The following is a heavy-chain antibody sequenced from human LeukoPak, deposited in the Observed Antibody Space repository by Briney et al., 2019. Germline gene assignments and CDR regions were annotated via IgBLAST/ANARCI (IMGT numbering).Heavy chain of an antibody. V-gene: IGHV3-23*01. CDR2: ISGSGGIT. CDR1: GFSFSNYA. CDR3: ARDSLEPYYMDV. Sequence: GGSLRLSCAASGFSFSNYAMSWVRQAPGKGLEWVSAISGSGGITFHSDSVKGRFTISRDNSKNSLYLQMNSLRAEDTAVYYCARDSLEPYYMDVWGKGTTVTVSS. D-gene: IGHD1-14*01. J-gene: IGHJ6*03.